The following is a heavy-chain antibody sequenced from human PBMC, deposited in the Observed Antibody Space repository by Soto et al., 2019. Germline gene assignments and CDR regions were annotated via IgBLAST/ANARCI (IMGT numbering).Heavy chain of an antibody. CDR1: GFSFSSYG. CDR2: MNRDGSAQ. V-gene: IGHV3-7*01. CDR3: LSCMGY. Sequence: EVQLVESGGGLVQPGGSLRLSCAASGFSFSSYGINWVRQAPGKGLEWVANMNRDGSAQYYVDSVKVRFTISRDNAKNSVFLRMNSPGAEDAAVYYCLSCMGYWGKGTLVTVFS. J-gene: IGHJ4*02.